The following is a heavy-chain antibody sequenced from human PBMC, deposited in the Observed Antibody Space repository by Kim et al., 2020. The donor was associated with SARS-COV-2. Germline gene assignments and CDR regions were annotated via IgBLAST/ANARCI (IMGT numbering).Heavy chain of an antibody. J-gene: IGHJ4*02. CDR3: VSTSGY. CDR2: NHSGRT. Sequence: NHSGRTKYNPSLTSRVTIAIDTSKNQFSLKLSSVTAADTAVYYCVSTSGYWGQGTLVTVSS. V-gene: IGHV4-34*01. D-gene: IGHD3-10*01.